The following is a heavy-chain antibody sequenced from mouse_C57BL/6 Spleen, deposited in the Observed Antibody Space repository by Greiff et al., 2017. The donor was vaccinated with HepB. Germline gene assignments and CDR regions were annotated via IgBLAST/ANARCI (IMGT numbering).Heavy chain of an antibody. V-gene: IGHV1-81*01. J-gene: IGHJ2*01. CDR2: IYPRSGNT. CDR1: GYTFTSYG. D-gene: IGHD1-1*01. Sequence: QAQLKESGAELARPGASVKLSCKASGYTFTSYGISWVKQSTGQGLEWIGEIYPRSGNTYYNEKFKGKATLTADKSSSTAYMELRSLTSEVSAVYFCAVVGFDYWGQGTTRTVSS. CDR3: AVVGFDY.